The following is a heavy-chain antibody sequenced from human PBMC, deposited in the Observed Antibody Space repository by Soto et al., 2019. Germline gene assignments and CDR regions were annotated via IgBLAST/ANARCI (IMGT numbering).Heavy chain of an antibody. Sequence: GSGPTLVNPTQTLTLTCTFSGFSLSTSGMRVSWIRQPPGKALEWLARIDWDDDKFYSTSLKTRLTISKDTSKNQVVLTMTNMDPVDTATYYCARSEGGDFWTSWYYFDYWGQGTLVTVSS. CDR2: IDWDDDK. J-gene: IGHJ4*02. CDR3: ARSEGGDFWTSWYYFDY. D-gene: IGHD3-3*01. V-gene: IGHV2-70*04. CDR1: GFSLSTSGMR.